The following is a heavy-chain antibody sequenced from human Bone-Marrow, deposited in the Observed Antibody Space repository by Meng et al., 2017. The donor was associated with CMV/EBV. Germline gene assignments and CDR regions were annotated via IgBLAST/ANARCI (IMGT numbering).Heavy chain of an antibody. V-gene: IGHV5-51*01. CDR2: IYPGDSET. J-gene: IGHJ5*02. CDR3: ATSTRFLEWFHH. D-gene: IGHD3-3*01. Sequence: GGSLRLSCQGSGYRFISYWIVWVRQMPGKGLEWMGIIYPGDSETRYSPSFEGQVTISVDKSISTAYLQWSSLKASDTAMYYCATSTRFLEWFHHWGQGTLVTVSS. CDR1: GYRFISYW.